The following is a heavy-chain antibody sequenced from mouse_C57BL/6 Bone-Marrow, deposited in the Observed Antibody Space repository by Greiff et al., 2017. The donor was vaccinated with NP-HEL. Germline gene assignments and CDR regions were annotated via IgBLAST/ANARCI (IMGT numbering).Heavy chain of an antibody. CDR1: GYTFTSYW. V-gene: IGHV1-50*01. Sequence: QVQLQQPGAELVKPGASVKLSCKASGYTFTSYWMRWVKQRPGQGLEWIGEIDPSDSYTNYNQKFKGKATLTVDTSSSTAYMQLSSLTSEDSAVYYCAGGYGSFDYWGQGTTLTVSS. D-gene: IGHD2-2*01. CDR3: AGGYGSFDY. J-gene: IGHJ2*01. CDR2: IDPSDSYT.